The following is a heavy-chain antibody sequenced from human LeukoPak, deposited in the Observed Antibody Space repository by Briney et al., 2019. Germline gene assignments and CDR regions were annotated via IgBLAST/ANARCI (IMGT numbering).Heavy chain of an antibody. Sequence: SETLSLTCTVSGGSISSGSYYWSWIRQPAGKGLEWIGRIYTSGSTNYNPSLKSRVTISVDTSKNQYSLKLSSVTAADTAVYYCAREGYYYGSVPDPWGQGTLVTVSS. CDR2: IYTSGST. V-gene: IGHV4-61*02. J-gene: IGHJ5*02. CDR3: AREGYYYGSVPDP. D-gene: IGHD3-10*01. CDR1: GGSISSGSYY.